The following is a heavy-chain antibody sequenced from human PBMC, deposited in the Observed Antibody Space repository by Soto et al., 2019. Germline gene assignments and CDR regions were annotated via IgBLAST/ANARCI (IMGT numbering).Heavy chain of an antibody. CDR2: IYPGDSDT. CDR3: ARLPFEYSSSSPSSYYYYGMDV. V-gene: IGHV5-51*01. D-gene: IGHD6-6*01. CDR1: GYSFTSYW. Sequence: PGESLKISCKGSGYSFTSYWIGWVRQMPGKGLEWMGIIYPGDSDTRYSPSFQGQVTISADKSISTAYLQWSSLKASDTAMYYCARLPFEYSSSSPSSYYYYGMDVWGQGTTVTVS. J-gene: IGHJ6*02.